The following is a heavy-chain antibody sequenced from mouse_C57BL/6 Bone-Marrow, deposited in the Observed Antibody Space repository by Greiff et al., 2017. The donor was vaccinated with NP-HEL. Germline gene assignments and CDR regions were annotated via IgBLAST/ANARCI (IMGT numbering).Heavy chain of an antibody. CDR3: SRRRVGYDWYFDV. Sequence: VQLQQSGPELVKPGASVKLSCKASGYTFTGYDINWVKQRPGQGLEWIGWIYPEDGSTKYNEKFKGKATLTVDTSSSTAYLELHSLTSGDSAVYFCSRRRVGYDWYFDVWGTGTTVTVSA. V-gene: IGHV1-85*01. CDR1: GYTFTGYD. CDR2: IYPEDGST. D-gene: IGHD2-2*01. J-gene: IGHJ1*03.